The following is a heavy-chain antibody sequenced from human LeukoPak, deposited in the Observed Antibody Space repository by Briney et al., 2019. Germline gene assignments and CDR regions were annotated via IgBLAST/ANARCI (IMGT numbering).Heavy chain of an antibody. J-gene: IGHJ4*02. Sequence: SGGSLRLSCAASGFTFSSYGMHWVRQAPGKGLEWVAVITYDGSNKYYADSVKGRFTISRDNAKNSLYLQMNSLKTEDTALYYCSTMTVVPTDYWGQGTLVTVSS. CDR3: STMTVVPTDY. V-gene: IGHV3-30*03. D-gene: IGHD2-2*01. CDR1: GFTFSSYG. CDR2: ITYDGSNK.